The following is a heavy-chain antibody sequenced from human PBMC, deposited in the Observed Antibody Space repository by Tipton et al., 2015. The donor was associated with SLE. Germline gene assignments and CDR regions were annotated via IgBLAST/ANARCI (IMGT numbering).Heavy chain of an antibody. Sequence: GLVKPSETLSLTCTVSGGSITNHYWNWIRQPPGKGLEWIGYIHYSGTTHDNPSLKSRVTMSVDMSKNQFSLRLTSVTAADTAVYYCARTLGAIVHTVYDAFDIWGQGKMVTVPS. J-gene: IGHJ3*02. CDR2: IHYSGTT. V-gene: IGHV4-59*11. CDR3: ARTLGAIVHTVYDAFDI. D-gene: IGHD1-26*01. CDR1: GGSITNHY.